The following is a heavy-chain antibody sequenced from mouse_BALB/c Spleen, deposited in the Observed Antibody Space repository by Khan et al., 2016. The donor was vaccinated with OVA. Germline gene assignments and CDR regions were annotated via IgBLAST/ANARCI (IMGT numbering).Heavy chain of an antibody. CDR1: GFTFSSYG. CDR3: ARERTGTRKYAMDY. Sequence: EVELVESGGGLVKPGGSLKLSCAASGFTFSSYGMSWVRQTPGKRLEWVATISGGGSYTYYPDSVKGRFTISRDNAKNNLYLQLSSLRSEDTALDYCARERTGTRKYAMDYWGQGTSVTVSA. J-gene: IGHJ4*01. D-gene: IGHD4-1*01. CDR2: ISGGGSYT. V-gene: IGHV5-9-2*01.